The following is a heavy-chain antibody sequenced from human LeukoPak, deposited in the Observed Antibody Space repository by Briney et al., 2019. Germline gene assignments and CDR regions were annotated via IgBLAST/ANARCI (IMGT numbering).Heavy chain of an antibody. CDR3: ARDPNRYTYYYYYMDV. CDR2: INPNSGGT. D-gene: IGHD1-1*01. V-gene: IGHV1-2*02. J-gene: IGHJ6*03. Sequence: ASVKVSCKASGYTFNTYNINWVRQAPGQGLEWMGWINPNSGGTNYAQKFQGRVTMTRDTSISTAYMELSRLRSDDTAVYYCARDPNRYTYYYYYMDVWGKGTTVTVSS. CDR1: GYTFNTYN.